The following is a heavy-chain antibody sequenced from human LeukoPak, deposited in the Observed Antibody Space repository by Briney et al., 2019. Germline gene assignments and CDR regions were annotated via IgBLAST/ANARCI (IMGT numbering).Heavy chain of an antibody. J-gene: IGHJ3*02. CDR2: INPNSGGT. V-gene: IGHV1-2*02. CDR1: GYTFTGYY. Sequence: GASVKVSCKASGYTFTGYYMHWVRQAPGQGLEWMGWINPNSGGTNYAQKFQGRVTMTRDTSISTAYMELSRLRSEDSAVYYCVRRSGSGRNPFHIWGRGTVVTVS. CDR3: VRRSGSGRNPFHI. D-gene: IGHD3-10*01.